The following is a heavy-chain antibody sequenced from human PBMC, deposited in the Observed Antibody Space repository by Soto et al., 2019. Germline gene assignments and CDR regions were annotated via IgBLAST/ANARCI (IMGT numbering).Heavy chain of an antibody. J-gene: IGHJ3*02. D-gene: IGHD3-22*01. CDR1: GFSLSTTGVS. CDR2: VYWDDDK. Sequence: QITLKESGPTLVKPTQTLTLTCTFSGFSLSTTGVSVGWIRQPPGKALEWLALVYWDDDKRYSPSLKNRLTITKDTPKNQVVLTVTNMDPVDTSTYYCAHRRRYYDDTCYYRGNDAFDIWGQGTMVTVSS. V-gene: IGHV2-5*02. CDR3: AHRRRYYDDTCYYRGNDAFDI.